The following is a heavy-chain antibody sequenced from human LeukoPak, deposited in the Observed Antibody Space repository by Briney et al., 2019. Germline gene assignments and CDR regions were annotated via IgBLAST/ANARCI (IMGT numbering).Heavy chain of an antibody. Sequence: GGSLRLSCAASGFTFSSYWMHWVRQAPGKGLEWVSTIDGPTFRTHYADSVMGRFTISRDNSKNTLYLQMNSLRAEDTAVYFCTTWVGAHFGFWGQGTLVTVSS. CDR2: IDGPTFRT. J-gene: IGHJ4*02. CDR3: TTWVGAHFGF. CDR1: GFTFSSYW. D-gene: IGHD1-26*01. V-gene: IGHV3-23*01.